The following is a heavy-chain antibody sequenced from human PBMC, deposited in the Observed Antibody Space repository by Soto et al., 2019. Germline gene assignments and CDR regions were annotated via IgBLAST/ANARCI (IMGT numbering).Heavy chain of an antibody. CDR3: ARVQYNWNYATAFDI. CDR2: ISYDGSNK. D-gene: IGHD1-7*01. V-gene: IGHV3-30-3*01. CDR1: GFTFSSYA. J-gene: IGHJ3*02. Sequence: GGSLRLSCAASGFTFSSYAMHWVRQAPGKGLEWVAVISYDGSNKYYADSVKGRFTISRDNSKNTLYLQMNSLRAEDTAVYYCARVQYNWNYATAFDIWGQGTMVTVSS.